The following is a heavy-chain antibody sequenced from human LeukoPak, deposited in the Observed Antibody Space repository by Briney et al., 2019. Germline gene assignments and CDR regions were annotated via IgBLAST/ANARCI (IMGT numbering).Heavy chain of an antibody. Sequence: QPGGSLRLSCEASGFIFSGYSMNWVRQAPGKGLQWVGFIRNKASGGTTEYAASVKGRFAISRDDSKSIAYLQMNSLKTEDTAVYYCTTNWGSDEGGFYYAADYWGQGTLVTVSS. CDR3: TTNWGSDEGGFYYAADY. J-gene: IGHJ4*02. D-gene: IGHD7-27*01. CDR1: GFIFSGYS. CDR2: IRNKASGGTT. V-gene: IGHV3-49*04.